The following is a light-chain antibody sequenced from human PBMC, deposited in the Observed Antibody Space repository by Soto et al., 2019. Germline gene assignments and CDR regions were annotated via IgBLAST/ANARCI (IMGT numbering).Light chain of an antibody. Sequence: QSVLTQPRSVSGSPGQSVTISCTGTTGDVGAYNFVSWYQLHPGKAPKLMIYDASKWPSGVPDRFSASKSGNTASLAISGLQAEDEADYYCCSYAGSFTWVFGGGTKVTVL. CDR3: CSYAGSFTWV. J-gene: IGLJ3*02. V-gene: IGLV2-11*01. CDR1: TGDVGAYNF. CDR2: DAS.